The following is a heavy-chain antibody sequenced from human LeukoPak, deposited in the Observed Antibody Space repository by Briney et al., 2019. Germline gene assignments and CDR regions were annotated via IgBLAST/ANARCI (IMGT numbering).Heavy chain of an antibody. V-gene: IGHV3-48*02. J-gene: IGHJ4*02. CDR2: ISSSSSTI. D-gene: IGHD1-26*01. CDR3: ARAWYSWGYYFDY. Sequence: GGSRRLSCAASGFTFSSYIMNWVRQAPGKGLEWVSYISSSSSTIFYADSVKGRFTISRDNAKNSLYLQMHSLRDEDTAVYYCARAWYSWGYYFDYWGQGTLVTVSS. CDR1: GFTFSSYI.